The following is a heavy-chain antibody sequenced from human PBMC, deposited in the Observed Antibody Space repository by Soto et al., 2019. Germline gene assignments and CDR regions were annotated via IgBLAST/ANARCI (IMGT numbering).Heavy chain of an antibody. J-gene: IGHJ4*02. D-gene: IGHD1-26*01. V-gene: IGHV1-69*01. Sequence: QVQLVQSGAEVKKPGSSVKVSCKASGGTFSSYAISWVRQAPGQGLEWMGGIIPIVGTANYAQKFQGRVTITADESTSTAYMALSSLRSEDTAVYYCARDYRRSGSSNYFDYWGQGTLVTVSS. CDR3: ARDYRRSGSSNYFDY. CDR2: IIPIVGTA. CDR1: GGTFSSYA.